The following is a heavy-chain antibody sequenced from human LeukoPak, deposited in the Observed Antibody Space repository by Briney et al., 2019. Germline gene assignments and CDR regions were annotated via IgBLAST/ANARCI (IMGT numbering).Heavy chain of an antibody. J-gene: IGHJ4*02. CDR1: GGSISSYY. CDR3: ARDGPFAIFGVVTPGADC. CDR2: IYTSGST. Sequence: ASETLSLTCTVSGGSISSYYWSWIRQPAGKGLEWIGRIYTSGSTNYNPSLKSRVTMSVDTSKNQFSLKLSSVTAADTAVYYCARDGPFAIFGVVTPGADCWGQGTLVTVSS. V-gene: IGHV4-4*07. D-gene: IGHD3-3*01.